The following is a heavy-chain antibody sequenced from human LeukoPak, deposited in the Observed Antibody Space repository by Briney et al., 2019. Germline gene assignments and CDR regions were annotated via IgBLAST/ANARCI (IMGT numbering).Heavy chain of an antibody. D-gene: IGHD6-19*01. V-gene: IGHV1-2*04. J-gene: IGHJ4*02. CDR2: INPNSGGT. Sequence: ASVKVSCKASGYTFTGYYMHWVRQAPGQGLEWMGWINPNSGGTNYAQKFQGWVTMTRDTSNSTAYMELSSLRSEDTAVYYCARVGRGSGWYDVDYWGQGTLVTVSS. CDR1: GYTFTGYY. CDR3: ARVGRGSGWYDVDY.